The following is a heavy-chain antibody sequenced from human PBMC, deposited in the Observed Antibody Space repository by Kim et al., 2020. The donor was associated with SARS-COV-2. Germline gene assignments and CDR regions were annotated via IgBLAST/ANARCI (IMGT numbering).Heavy chain of an antibody. Sequence: GGSLRLSCAASGFTFSSYSMNWVRQAPGKGLEWVSSISSSSYIYYADSVKGRFTISRDNAKNSLYLQMNSLRAEDTAVYYCARLMAVPAAFGNYYYGMDVWGQGTTVTVSS. CDR2: ISSSSYI. D-gene: IGHD2-2*01. CDR1: GFTFSSYS. V-gene: IGHV3-21*01. CDR3: ARLMAVPAAFGNYYYGMDV. J-gene: IGHJ6*02.